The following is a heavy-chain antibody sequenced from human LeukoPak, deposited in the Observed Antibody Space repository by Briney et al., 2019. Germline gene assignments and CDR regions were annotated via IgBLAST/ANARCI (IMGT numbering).Heavy chain of an antibody. V-gene: IGHV3-7*01. J-gene: IGHJ5*02. D-gene: IGHD3-22*01. Sequence: PGGSLRLSCAASGFTFTNYWMTWVRQAPGKGLEWVANIKEDGSVKYYVDSVKGRFTISRDDAKNSLYLQMNSLRGEDTAVYYCAREYYYDSSGYSEPEYNWFDPWGQGTLVTVSS. CDR1: GFTFTNYW. CDR3: AREYYYDSSGYSEPEYNWFDP. CDR2: IKEDGSVK.